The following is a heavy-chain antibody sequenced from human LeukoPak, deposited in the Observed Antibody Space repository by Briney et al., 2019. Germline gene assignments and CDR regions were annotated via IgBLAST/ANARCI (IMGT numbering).Heavy chain of an antibody. D-gene: IGHD2-2*01. Sequence: GGSLRLSCAASGVTFSSYSMNWVRQAPGKGLEWVSYISSSSSTIYYADSVKGRFTISRDNAKNSLYLQMNSLRADDTAVYYCARFGTVPADYWGQGTLVTVSS. CDR2: ISSSSSTI. CDR3: ARFGTVPADY. CDR1: GVTFSSYS. J-gene: IGHJ4*02. V-gene: IGHV3-48*01.